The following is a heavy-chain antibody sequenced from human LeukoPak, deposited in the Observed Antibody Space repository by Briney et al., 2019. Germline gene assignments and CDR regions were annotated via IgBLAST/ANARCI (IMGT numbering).Heavy chain of an antibody. V-gene: IGHV3-30*18. Sequence: GVLRLSCAASGFTFSGYGMHWVRQAPGKGLEWVSVISYDGSTKYYADSVQGRFTISRDNSKNILYLQMNSLRAEDTAVYYCAKVPSKMTTRTFDSWGRGTLVTVSS. J-gene: IGHJ4*02. CDR2: ISYDGSTK. CDR1: GFTFSGYG. D-gene: IGHD5-24*01. CDR3: AKVPSKMTTRTFDS.